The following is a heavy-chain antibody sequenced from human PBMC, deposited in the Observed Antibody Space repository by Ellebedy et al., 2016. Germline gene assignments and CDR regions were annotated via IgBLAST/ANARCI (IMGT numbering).Heavy chain of an antibody. D-gene: IGHD2-15*01. Sequence: GGSLRLSCAASGFTLSSYDMSWVRQSPGKGLEWISYISSSSSTIYYADSVKGRFTISRDNAKNSLYLQVNSLRAEDTAVYYCAPVVPGSHRWVDPWGQGTLVTVSS. V-gene: IGHV3-48*01. J-gene: IGHJ5*02. CDR1: GFTLSSYD. CDR3: APVVPGSHRWVDP. CDR2: ISSSSSTI.